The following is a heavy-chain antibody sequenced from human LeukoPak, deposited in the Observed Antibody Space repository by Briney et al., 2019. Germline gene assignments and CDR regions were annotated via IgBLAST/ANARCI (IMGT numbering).Heavy chain of an antibody. CDR1: GGSISSYY. V-gene: IGHV4-4*07. CDR2: IYTSGST. D-gene: IGHD3-9*01. Sequence: PSETLSLTCTVSGGSISSYYWSWIRQPAGKGLEWIGRIYTSGSTNYNPSLKSRVTMSVDTSKNQFSLKLSSVTAADTAVYYCARAVYFDWLFEYYFDYWGQGTLVTVSS. CDR3: ARAVYFDWLFEYYFDY. J-gene: IGHJ4*02.